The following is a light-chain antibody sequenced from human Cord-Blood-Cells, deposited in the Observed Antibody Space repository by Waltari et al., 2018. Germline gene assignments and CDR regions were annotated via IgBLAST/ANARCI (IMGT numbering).Light chain of an antibody. CDR2: KDS. CDR3: YSAADNNLV. V-gene: IGLV3-27*01. J-gene: IGLJ3*02. CDR1: VLAKKY. Sequence: SYELTQPSSVSVSPGQTARITRSGDVLAKKYARWFQQKPGQAPVLVIYKDSERPSGIPGRFSGSSSGTTVTLTISGAQVEDEADYYCYSAADNNLVFGGGTKLTVL.